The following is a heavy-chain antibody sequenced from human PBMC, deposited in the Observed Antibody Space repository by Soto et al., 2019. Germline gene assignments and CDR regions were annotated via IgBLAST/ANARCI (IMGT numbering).Heavy chain of an antibody. D-gene: IGHD2-21*01. Sequence: SWAPSPTFHVSGSSIDNSHSFWRWVRQPPGRGLEFLGSVYYSGGTYYNPSLKSRVTISVDTSKNQFSLKLNSVTAADTAVYYCPRCFIVYYPCCPEEQYYFDSWGQGSLVTVS. V-gene: IGHV4-39*07. J-gene: IGHJ4*02. CDR1: GSSIDNSHSF. CDR3: PRCFIVYYPCCPEEQYYFDS. CDR2: VYYSGGT.